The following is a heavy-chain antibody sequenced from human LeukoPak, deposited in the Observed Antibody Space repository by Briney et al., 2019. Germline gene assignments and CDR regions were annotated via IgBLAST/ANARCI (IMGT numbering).Heavy chain of an antibody. Sequence: GGSLRLSCAASGFTFSSYSMSWVRQAPGKGLEWVSYISSSTSTIYYADSVKGRFTISRDNAKNSLYLQMDSLRAEDTAVYYCARRNFDWLLRPYDYWGQGTLVTVSS. J-gene: IGHJ4*02. CDR2: ISSSTSTI. CDR3: ARRNFDWLLRPYDY. CDR1: GFTFSSYS. V-gene: IGHV3-48*04. D-gene: IGHD3-9*01.